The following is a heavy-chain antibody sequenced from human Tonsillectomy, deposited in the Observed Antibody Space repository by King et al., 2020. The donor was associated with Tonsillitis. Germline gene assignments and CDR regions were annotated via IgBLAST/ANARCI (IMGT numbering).Heavy chain of an antibody. CDR1: GGSISSYY. Sequence: VQLQESGPGLVKPSETLSLTCTVSGGSISSYYWSWIRQPPGKGLEWIVYIYYSGSTNYNPPLKSRVTISADPSKNQFSLKLSSVTAADTAVYYCARDQTPSGWVFDYWGQGTLVTVSS. V-gene: IGHV4-59*01. CDR2: IYYSGST. D-gene: IGHD6-19*01. CDR3: ARDQTPSGWVFDY. J-gene: IGHJ4*02.